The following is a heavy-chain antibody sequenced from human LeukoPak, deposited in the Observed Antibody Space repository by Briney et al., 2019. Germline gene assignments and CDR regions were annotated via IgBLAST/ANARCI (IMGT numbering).Heavy chain of an antibody. D-gene: IGHD2-21*02. CDR1: GFTFSSYA. V-gene: IGHV3-30-3*01. CDR3: ARDYCGGDCLWSSTALSH. Sequence: GRSLRLSCAASGFTFSSYAMHWVRQAPGEGLEWVAVISYDGSNKYYADSVKGRFTISRDNSKNTLYLQMNSLRAEDTAVYYCARDYCGGDCLWSSTALSHWGQGTLVTVSS. CDR2: ISYDGSNK. J-gene: IGHJ1*01.